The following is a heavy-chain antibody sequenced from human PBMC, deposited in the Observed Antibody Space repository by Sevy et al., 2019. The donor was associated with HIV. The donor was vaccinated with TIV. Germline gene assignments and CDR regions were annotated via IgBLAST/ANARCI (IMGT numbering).Heavy chain of an antibody. CDR3: TRPSGYYESSGYYPNDY. CDR2: IRSKANSYAT. Sequence: GGSLRLSCAASGFTFSGSAMHWVRQASGKGLEWVGRIRSKANSYATAYAASVKGRFTISRDDSKNTAYLQMNSLKTEDTAVYYCTRPSGYYESSGYYPNDYWGQGTLVTVSS. CDR1: GFTFSGSA. J-gene: IGHJ4*02. D-gene: IGHD3-22*01. V-gene: IGHV3-73*01.